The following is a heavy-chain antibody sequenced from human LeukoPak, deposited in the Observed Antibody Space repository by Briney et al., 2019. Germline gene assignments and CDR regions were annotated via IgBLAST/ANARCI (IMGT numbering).Heavy chain of an antibody. J-gene: IGHJ5*02. CDR3: ARVMEPPDH. V-gene: IGHV1-18*01. CDR2: ISTYNGNP. CDR1: GYTFNKLD. D-gene: IGHD1-26*01. Sequence: ASVKVSCKTSGYTFNKLDITWVRQAPGQGLEWMGWISTYNGNPNPAQKFQGRVTMTTDSSTNTAYMELRSLRSDDTAVYYCARVMEPPDHWGQGTLVTVSS.